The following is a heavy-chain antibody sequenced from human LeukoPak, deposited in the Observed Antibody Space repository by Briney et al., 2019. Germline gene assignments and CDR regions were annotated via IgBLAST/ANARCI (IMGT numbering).Heavy chain of an antibody. CDR2: INHSGST. CDR1: GGSFSGYY. J-gene: IGHJ4*02. CDR3: ARARRSITIFGVVIPHPYYFDY. V-gene: IGHV4-34*01. Sequence: PSETLSLTCAVYGGSFSGYYWSWIRQPPGKGLEWIGEINHSGSTNYNPSLKSRVTISVDTSKNQFSLKLSSVTAADTAVYYCARARRSITIFGVVIPHPYYFDYWGQGTLVTVSS. D-gene: IGHD3-3*01.